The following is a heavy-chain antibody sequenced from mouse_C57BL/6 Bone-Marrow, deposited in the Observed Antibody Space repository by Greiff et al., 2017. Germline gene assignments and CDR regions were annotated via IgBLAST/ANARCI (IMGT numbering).Heavy chain of an antibody. V-gene: IGHV1-54*01. D-gene: IGHD4-1*01. CDR3: ARGNWANYFDY. Sequence: VQLQQSGAELVRPGTSVKVSCKASGYAFTNYLIEWVKQRPGQGLEWIGVINPGSGGTNYNEKFKGKATVTADKSSSTAYMQLSSLTSEDSAVYFCARGNWANYFDYWGQGTTLTVSA. J-gene: IGHJ2*01. CDR2: INPGSGGT. CDR1: GYAFTNYL.